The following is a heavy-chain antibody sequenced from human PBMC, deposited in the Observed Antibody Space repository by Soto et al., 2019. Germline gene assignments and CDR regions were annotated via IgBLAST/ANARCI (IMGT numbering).Heavy chain of an antibody. Sequence: GGSLRLSCAASGFTFSSYSMNWVRQAPGKGLEWVSSISSSSSYIYYADSVKGRFTIPRDNAKNSLYLQMNSLRAEDTAVYYCARVRIAAGFDIWGQGTMVTVSS. CDR2: ISSSSSYI. V-gene: IGHV3-21*01. D-gene: IGHD6-25*01. CDR3: ARVRIAAGFDI. CDR1: GFTFSSYS. J-gene: IGHJ3*02.